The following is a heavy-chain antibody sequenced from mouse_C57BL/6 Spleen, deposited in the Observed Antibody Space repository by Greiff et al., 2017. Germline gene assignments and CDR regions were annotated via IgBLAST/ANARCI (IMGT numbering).Heavy chain of an antibody. D-gene: IGHD2-4*01. J-gene: IGHJ1*03. CDR2: IWSDGST. CDR1: GFSLTSYG. Sequence: QVQLKESGPGLVAPSGFSLTSYGVHWVRQPPGKGLEWLVVIWSDGSTTYNSALKSRLSISKDNSKSQVFLKMNSLQTDDTAMYYCARHYDYEGVGYFDVWGTGTTVTVSS. V-gene: IGHV2-6-1*01. CDR3: ARHYDYEGVGYFDV.